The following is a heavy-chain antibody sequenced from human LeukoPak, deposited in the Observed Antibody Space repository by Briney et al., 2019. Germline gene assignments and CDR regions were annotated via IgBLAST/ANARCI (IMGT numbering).Heavy chain of an antibody. CDR3: ASGSYDSSGYYYYNWFDP. CDR1: GYTFTGYY. CDR2: INPNSGGT. J-gene: IGHJ5*02. D-gene: IGHD3-22*01. Sequence: ASVKVSRKASGYTFTGYYMHWVRQAPGQGLEWMGWINPNSGGTNYAQKFQGRVTMTRDTSISTAYMELSRLRSDDTAVYYCASGSYDSSGYYYYNWFDPWGQGTLVTVSS. V-gene: IGHV1-2*02.